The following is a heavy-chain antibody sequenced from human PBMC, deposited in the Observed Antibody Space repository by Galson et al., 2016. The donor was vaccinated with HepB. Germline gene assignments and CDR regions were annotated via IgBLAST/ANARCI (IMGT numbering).Heavy chain of an antibody. J-gene: IGHJ4*02. D-gene: IGHD6-6*01. CDR1: GYTFINYD. CDR3: ARHYSSTWPAGLIFDS. V-gene: IGHV1-8*02. CDR2: VNPDSGNR. Sequence: SVKVSCKAAGYTFINYDINWVRQAPGQGLECLGWVNPDSGNRGYPQKFQDRVTLTTDTSTSTTYMELRSLISDDTAVYYCARHYSSTWPAGLIFDSWGPGTRVTVSS.